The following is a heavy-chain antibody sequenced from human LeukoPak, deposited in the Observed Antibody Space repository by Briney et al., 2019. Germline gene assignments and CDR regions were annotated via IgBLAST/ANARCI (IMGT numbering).Heavy chain of an antibody. J-gene: IGHJ3*02. V-gene: IGHV5-51*01. CDR2: IYPGDSDT. CDR1: GYSFTSYW. Sequence: GESLKISCKGSGYSFTSYWIGWVRQMPGKGLEWMGIIYPGDSDTRYSPSFQGQVTISADKSISTAYLQWSSLKASDTAMYYCATRSPELYSSSWHDAFDIWGQGTMVTVSS. CDR3: ATRSPELYSSSWHDAFDI. D-gene: IGHD6-13*01.